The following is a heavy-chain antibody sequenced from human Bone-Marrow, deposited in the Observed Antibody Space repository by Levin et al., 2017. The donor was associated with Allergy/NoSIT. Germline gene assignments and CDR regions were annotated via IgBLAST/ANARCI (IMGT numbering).Heavy chain of an antibody. V-gene: IGHV4-38-2*02. Sequence: SGPTLVKPTQTLTLTCNLSGFSLNSRGMCVTWIRQPPGKALEWIGTLYHTGTAYYSPSLRSRVTMSVDTSKNQFSLSVTSVTAADAAVYYCARVRASGGMPWAVVDYWGQGLLATVSS. CDR2: LYHTGTA. J-gene: IGHJ4*02. CDR1: GFSLNSRGM. CDR3: ARVRASGGMPWAVVDY. D-gene: IGHD2-15*01.